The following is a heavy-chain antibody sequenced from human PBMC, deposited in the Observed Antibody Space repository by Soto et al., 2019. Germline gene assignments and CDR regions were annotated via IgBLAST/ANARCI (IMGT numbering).Heavy chain of an antibody. D-gene: IGHD5-18*01. Sequence: SETLSLTCTVSRGSINSNSYYWAWFRQPPGKGLEWIGSIYYSGSTYYNPSLKSRVTISVDTSKSQFSLKLSSVTAADTAVYYCTFIFTVGYGHGFYYDGMDVWGQATTVT. CDR1: RGSINSNSYY. CDR2: IYYSGST. CDR3: TFIFTVGYGHGFYYDGMDV. V-gene: IGHV4-39*01. J-gene: IGHJ6*02.